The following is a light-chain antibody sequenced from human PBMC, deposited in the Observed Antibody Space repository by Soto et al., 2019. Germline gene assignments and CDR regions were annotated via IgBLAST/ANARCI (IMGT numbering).Light chain of an antibody. CDR3: SSYTSSSTVV. CDR1: SSDVGGYNY. J-gene: IGLJ2*01. Sequence: QSVLTQPASVSGSPGQSITISCTGTSSDVGGYNYVSWYQQHPGKAPKLMIYEVSKRPSGVSNRFSGSKSDNTASLTISGLQAEDESEYYCSSYTSSSTVVFGGGTKLTVL. CDR2: EVS. V-gene: IGLV2-14*01.